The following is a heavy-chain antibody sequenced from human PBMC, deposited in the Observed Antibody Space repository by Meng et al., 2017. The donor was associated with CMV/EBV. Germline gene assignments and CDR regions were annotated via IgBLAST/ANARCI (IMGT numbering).Heavy chain of an antibody. CDR3: ARQLARIAVADTDHDAFDI. Sequence: ASVKVSCKASGYTFTSYYMHWVRQAPGQGLEWMGIINPSGGSTSYAQKFQGRVTMTRDTSTSTVYMELSSPRSEDTAVYYCARQLARIAVADTDHDAFDIWGQGTMVTVSS. D-gene: IGHD6-19*01. J-gene: IGHJ3*02. CDR1: GYTFTSYY. V-gene: IGHV1-46*01. CDR2: INPSGGST.